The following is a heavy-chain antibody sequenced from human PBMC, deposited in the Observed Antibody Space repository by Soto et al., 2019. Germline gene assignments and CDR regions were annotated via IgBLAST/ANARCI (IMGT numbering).Heavy chain of an antibody. V-gene: IGHV3-30-3*01. CDR3: ERSGGYYYQQHPFDY. Sequence: PGGSLRLSCAASGFTFSAYAMNWVRQAPGKGLEWVAVMSYDGSNKFYADSVKGRYTISRDNSKYMLYLQMNSLRAEDTAVYYCERSGGYYYQQHPFDYWGQGTLVTVSS. CDR2: MSYDGSNK. D-gene: IGHD3-22*01. CDR1: GFTFSAYA. J-gene: IGHJ4*02.